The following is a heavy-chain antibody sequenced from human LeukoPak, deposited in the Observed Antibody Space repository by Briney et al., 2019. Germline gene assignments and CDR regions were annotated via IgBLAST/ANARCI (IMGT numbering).Heavy chain of an antibody. J-gene: IGHJ3*02. V-gene: IGHV1-2*04. CDR3: ATTYSYGSDAFDI. D-gene: IGHD5-18*01. CDR1: GYTFTGYY. Sequence: GASVKVSCKASGYTFTGYYVHWVRQAPGQGLEWMGWINPNSGGTNYAQKFQGWVTMTRDTSISTAYMELSRLRSDDTAVYYCATTYSYGSDAFDIWSQGTMVTVSS. CDR2: INPNSGGT.